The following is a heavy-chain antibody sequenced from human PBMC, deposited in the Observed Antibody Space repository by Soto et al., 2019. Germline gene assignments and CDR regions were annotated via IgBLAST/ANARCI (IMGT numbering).Heavy chain of an antibody. CDR1: GYTFTSYG. V-gene: IGHV1-18*04. J-gene: IGHJ4*02. D-gene: IGHD6-25*01. Sequence: QVQLVQSGSEVKKPGASVNVSCKAFGYTFTSYGFSWVRQVPGQGLEWLGGISAFNGDKQYAQTMKGRLTVTTDTSTSRVHMERRSLTPADTAVYYCTREAGWQRMVPYDWGQGTLVSVS. CDR3: TREAGWQRMVPYD. CDR2: ISAFNGDK.